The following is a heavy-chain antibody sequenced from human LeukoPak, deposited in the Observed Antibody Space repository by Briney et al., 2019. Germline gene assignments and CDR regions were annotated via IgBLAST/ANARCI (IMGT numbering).Heavy chain of an antibody. CDR3: AKTEGYCSSTSCYVGLYYYYYGMDV. J-gene: IGHJ6*02. CDR1: GFTFSSYG. CDR2: ISYDGSNK. Sequence: GGSLRLSCAASGFTFSSYGMHWVRQAPGKGLEWVAVISYDGSNKYYADSVKGRFTISRDNSKNTLYLQMNSLRAEDTAVYYCAKTEGYCSSTSCYVGLYYYYYGMDVWGQGTTVTVSS. V-gene: IGHV3-30*18. D-gene: IGHD2-2*01.